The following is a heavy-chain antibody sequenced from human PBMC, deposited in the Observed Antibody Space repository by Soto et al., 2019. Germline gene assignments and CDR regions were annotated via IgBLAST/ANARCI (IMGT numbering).Heavy chain of an antibody. J-gene: IGHJ4*02. CDR1: VFSLGTSVVG. Sequence: GPTLVNAAQTLTLTCTFSVFSLGTSVVGVGWIRQPPGKALEWLALIYWNDDKRYSPSLKSRLTITEDTSKNQVVLTMTNMNPVDTATYYCALSYYYDSSGYYLTRDYWGQGTLVTVS. CDR3: ALSYYYDSSGYYLTRDY. D-gene: IGHD3-22*01. V-gene: IGHV2-5*01. CDR2: IYWNDDK.